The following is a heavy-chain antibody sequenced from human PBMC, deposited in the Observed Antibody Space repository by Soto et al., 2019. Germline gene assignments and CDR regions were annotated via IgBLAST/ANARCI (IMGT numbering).Heavy chain of an antibody. D-gene: IGHD3-10*01. Sequence: ASVKVSCKASGYTFTSYAMHWVRQAPGQRLEWMGWINAGNGNTKYSQKFQGRVTITRDTSASTAYMELSSLRSEDTAVYYCARAGLATLWFGEPQSFDYWGQGTLVTVSS. CDR2: INAGNGNT. J-gene: IGHJ4*02. CDR1: GYTFTSYA. V-gene: IGHV1-3*01. CDR3: ARAGLATLWFGEPQSFDY.